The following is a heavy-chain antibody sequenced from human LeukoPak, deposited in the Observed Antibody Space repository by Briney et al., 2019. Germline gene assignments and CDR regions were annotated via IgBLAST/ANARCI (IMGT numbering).Heavy chain of an antibody. CDR1: GYTFTIYY. D-gene: IGHD4-17*01. Sequence: ASVKVSCKASGYTFTIYYIHWVRQAPGQGLEWMGLINPSGGSTNYAQKLQGRVTMTTDTSTSTAYMELRSLRSDDTAVYYCARDPQTTAYDYWGQGTLVTVSS. J-gene: IGHJ4*02. CDR3: ARDPQTTAYDY. V-gene: IGHV1-46*01. CDR2: INPSGGST.